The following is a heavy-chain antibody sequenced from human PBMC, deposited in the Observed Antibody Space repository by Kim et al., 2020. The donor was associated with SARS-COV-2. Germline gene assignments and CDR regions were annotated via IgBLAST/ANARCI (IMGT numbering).Heavy chain of an antibody. D-gene: IGHD6-13*01. Sequence: GGSLRLSCAASGFTFSSYDMHWVRQATGKGLEWVSTINTAGDTYYPGSVKGRFTISRENAKNSLYLQMNSLRAGDTAVYYCARGRSGAAGNYYIYGMDVWGQGTTVTVAS. V-gene: IGHV3-13*04. CDR2: INTAGDT. CDR1: GFTFSSYD. J-gene: IGHJ6*02. CDR3: ARGRSGAAGNYYIYGMDV.